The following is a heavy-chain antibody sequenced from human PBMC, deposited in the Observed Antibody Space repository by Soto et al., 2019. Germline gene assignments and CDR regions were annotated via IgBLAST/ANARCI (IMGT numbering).Heavy chain of an antibody. D-gene: IGHD1-26*01. CDR3: ARGEHSTSSYYYYYGLDV. V-gene: IGHV3-7*05. CDR2: INQDESAK. CDR1: GFAFNTHW. J-gene: IGHJ6*02. Sequence: EVQLVESGGGLVQPGGSLRLSCTTSGFAFNTHWMSWVRQAPGKGLEWVANINQDESAKYYVDSVEGRFTVSRDNAKTSVSLQMNSLRAEDTAVYYCARGEHSTSSYYYYYGLDVWDQGTTVIVSS.